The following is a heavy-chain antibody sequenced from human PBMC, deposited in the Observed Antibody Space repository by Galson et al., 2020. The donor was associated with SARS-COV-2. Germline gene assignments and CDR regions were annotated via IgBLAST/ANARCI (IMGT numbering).Heavy chain of an antibody. CDR3: ARDEGIRGYNYGRLYYGMDV. J-gene: IGHJ6*02. CDR2: ISTSSSYT. D-gene: IGHD5-18*01. Sequence: NSGGSLRLSCAASGFPLSTYSMNWVRLAPGKGLEWVSSISTSSSYTYYVDSVKGRFSISRDNPRNSLYLQMNSLRAKDTAVYYCARDEGIRGYNYGRLYYGMDVWGQGTTVTVSS. V-gene: IGHV3-21*01. CDR1: GFPLSTYS.